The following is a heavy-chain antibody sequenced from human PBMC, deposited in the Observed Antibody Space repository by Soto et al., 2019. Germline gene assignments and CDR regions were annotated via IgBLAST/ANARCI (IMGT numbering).Heavy chain of an antibody. D-gene: IGHD3-3*01. V-gene: IGHV3-30-3*01. J-gene: IGHJ6*02. Sequence: PGGSLRLSCSASGFTFSAYTMHWVRQAPGKGLECVAAISNAGLNIHFADSVKGRFTISRDNAKNSLYLQMNSLRAEDTAVYYCARDRYSYYDFWSGSLPYYYYGMDVWGQGTTVTVSS. CDR3: ARDRYSYYDFWSGSLPYYYYGMDV. CDR1: GFTFSAYT. CDR2: ISNAGLNI.